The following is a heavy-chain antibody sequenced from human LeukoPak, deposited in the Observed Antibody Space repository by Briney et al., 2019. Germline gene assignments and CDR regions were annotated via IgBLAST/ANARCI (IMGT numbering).Heavy chain of an antibody. V-gene: IGHV1-46*01. CDR2: IYPRDGST. Sequence: GASVKVSCKASGYTFTSNYIHWVRQAPGQGLEWMGMIYPRDGSTSYAQKFQGRVTVTRDTSTSTVHMELSSLRSEDTAVYYCARDRGDGYKYFDYWGQGTLVTVSS. D-gene: IGHD5-24*01. J-gene: IGHJ4*02. CDR1: GYTFTSNY. CDR3: ARDRGDGYKYFDY.